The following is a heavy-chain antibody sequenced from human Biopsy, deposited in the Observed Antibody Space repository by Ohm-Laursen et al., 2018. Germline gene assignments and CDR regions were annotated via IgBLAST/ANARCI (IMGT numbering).Heavy chain of an antibody. J-gene: IGHJ3*02. CDR1: GGSIINNY. CDR3: ARWTPEYDSSRYYLDAFDI. D-gene: IGHD3-22*01. V-gene: IGHV4-59*12. Sequence: GTLSLTCIVSGGSIINNYWSWIRQPPGKGLEWIGYIYFTGSTNYNPSLKSRVTLSMDTSKRQFSLKMSFVTAADTAVYYCARWTPEYDSSRYYLDAFDIWGQGTKVTVSS. CDR2: IYFTGST.